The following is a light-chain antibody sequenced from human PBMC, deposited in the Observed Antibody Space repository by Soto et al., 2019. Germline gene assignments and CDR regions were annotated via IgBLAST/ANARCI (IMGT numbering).Light chain of an antibody. CDR3: QQYNSYAS. CDR2: DAS. CDR1: QRISSG. Sequence: DIQMTQSPSTLSASVGDRVTISCRASQRISSGLAWYQQKTGKAPKLLIYDASSLESGVPSRFSGSGSGTEFSLPNSRLQPDDFATYYRQQYNSYASFGQGTTVDIX. V-gene: IGKV1-5*01. J-gene: IGKJ1*01.